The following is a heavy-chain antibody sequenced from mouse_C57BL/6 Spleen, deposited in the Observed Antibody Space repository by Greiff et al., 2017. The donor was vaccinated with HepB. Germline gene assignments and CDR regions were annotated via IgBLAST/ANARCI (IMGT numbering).Heavy chain of an antibody. J-gene: IGHJ3*01. CDR3: ARGELGFAY. Sequence: EVQLVESEGGLVQPGSSMKLSCTASGFTFSDYYMAWVRQVPEKGLEWVANINYDGSSTYYLDSLKSRFIISRDNAKNILYLQMSSLKSEDTATYYCARGELGFAYWGQGTLVTVSA. D-gene: IGHD1-3*01. CDR2: INYDGSST. V-gene: IGHV5-16*01. CDR1: GFTFSDYY.